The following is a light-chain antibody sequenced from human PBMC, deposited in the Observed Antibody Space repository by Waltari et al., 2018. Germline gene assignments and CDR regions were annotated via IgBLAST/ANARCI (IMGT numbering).Light chain of an antibody. CDR2: WAS. J-gene: IGKJ2*01. V-gene: IGKV4-1*01. CDR3: QQYYSTPGYT. CDR1: QSILYSSSNKNY. Sequence: DIVMTQSPDSLAVSLGERATINCQSSQSILYSSSNKNYLAWYQQKPGQPPKLLIYWASTRESGVPDRFSGSGSGTDFTLTISSLQAEDVAVYYCQQYYSTPGYTFGQGTKLEIK.